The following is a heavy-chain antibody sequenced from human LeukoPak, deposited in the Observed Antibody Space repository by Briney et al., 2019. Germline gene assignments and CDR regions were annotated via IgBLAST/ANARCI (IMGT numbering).Heavy chain of an antibody. CDR2: MNSDGTTT. Sequence: GGSLRLSCAASGFTFSNYWMHWVRQAPGKGLVWVARMNSDGTTTNYADSVKGRFTISRDNAKNSLYLQMNSLRAEDTAVYYCARDTGYSGYDWFYWGQGTLVTVSS. V-gene: IGHV3-74*01. CDR1: GFTFSNYW. J-gene: IGHJ4*02. D-gene: IGHD5-12*01. CDR3: ARDTGYSGYDWFY.